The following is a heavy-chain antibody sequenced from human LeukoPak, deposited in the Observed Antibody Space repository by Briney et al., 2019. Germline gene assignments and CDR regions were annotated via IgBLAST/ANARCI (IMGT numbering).Heavy chain of an antibody. V-gene: IGHV1-18*01. J-gene: IGHJ4*02. D-gene: IGHD5-12*01. CDR1: GYTFTSYG. CDR2: ISAYNGNT. CDR3: ARVVGYSGYVGGRYYFDY. Sequence: ASVKVSCKASGYTFTSYGISWVRQAPGQGLEWMGWISAYNGNTNYAQKLQGRVTMTTDTSASTAYMELRSLRSDDTAVYYCARVVGYSGYVGGRYYFDYWGQGTLVTVSS.